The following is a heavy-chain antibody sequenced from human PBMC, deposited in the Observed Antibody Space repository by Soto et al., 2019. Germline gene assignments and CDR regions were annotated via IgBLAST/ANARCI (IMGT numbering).Heavy chain of an antibody. D-gene: IGHD1-26*01. CDR1: VGTFSRYS. CDR3: ARAIVGPTTTGWLDP. Sequence: SVKISCKASVGTFSRYSISWVRHAPVQGLEWMGGIIPIFGTANYAQKFQGRVTITADESTSTAYMELSSLRFEDTAVYYCARAIVGPTTTGWLDPWGQGTLVTVSS. V-gene: IGHV1-69*13. J-gene: IGHJ5*02. CDR2: IIPIFGTA.